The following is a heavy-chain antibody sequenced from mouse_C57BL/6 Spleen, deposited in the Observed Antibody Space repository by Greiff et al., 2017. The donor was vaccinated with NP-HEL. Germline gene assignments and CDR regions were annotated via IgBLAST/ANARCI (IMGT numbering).Heavy chain of an antibody. V-gene: IGHV5-17*01. CDR3: ARKKNGNYYAMDY. CDR2: ISSGSSTI. J-gene: IGHJ4*01. Sequence: EVQLVESGGGLVKPGGSLKLSCAASGFTFSDYGMHWVRQAPEKGLEWVAYISSGSSTIYYADTVKGRFTISRDNAKNTLLLQMTSLRSEDTAMYYCARKKNGNYYAMDYWGQGTSVTVSS. D-gene: IGHD2-1*01. CDR1: GFTFSDYG.